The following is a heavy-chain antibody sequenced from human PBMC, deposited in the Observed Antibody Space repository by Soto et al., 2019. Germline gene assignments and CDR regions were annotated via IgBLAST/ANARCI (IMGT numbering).Heavy chain of an antibody. V-gene: IGHV4-39*01. CDR3: ARRSTVTYDY. Sequence: EPLSLTCTVSGGSITSNSYYWGWIRQPPGKGLEWIGSFYYSESTYFNPSLKSRVTISVDTSKNQFSLKLSAVTAADAAVYYCARRSTVTYDYWGHGILVGVSS. D-gene: IGHD4-17*01. CDR2: FYYSEST. J-gene: IGHJ4*01. CDR1: GGSITSNSYY.